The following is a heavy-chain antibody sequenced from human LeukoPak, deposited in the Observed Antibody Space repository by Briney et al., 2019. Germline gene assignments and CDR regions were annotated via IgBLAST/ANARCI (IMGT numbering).Heavy chain of an antibody. D-gene: IGHD1-1*01. J-gene: IGHJ5*02. Sequence: SVKVSCKASGGTFSSYAISWVRQAPGQGLEWMGGIIPIFGTANYAQKFQGRVTITADESTSTAYMELSSPRSEDTAVYYCARDLQLERPGNWFDPWGQGTLVTVSS. CDR1: GGTFSSYA. CDR2: IIPIFGTA. V-gene: IGHV1-69*13. CDR3: ARDLQLERPGNWFDP.